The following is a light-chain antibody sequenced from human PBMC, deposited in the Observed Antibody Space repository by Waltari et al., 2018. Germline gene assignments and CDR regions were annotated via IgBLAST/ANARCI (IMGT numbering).Light chain of an antibody. CDR2: DVT. CDR1: SSDVGGFDY. J-gene: IGLJ1*01. CDR3: SSYTSSITPFV. V-gene: IGLV2-14*03. Sequence: QSALAQPASVSGSPGQSITIPCTGTSSDVGGFDYVSWYQQHPGKAPKLMIYDVTVRPSGVSHRFSGSKSGNTASLSISGLQAEDEADYYCSSYTSSITPFVFGTGTKVTVL.